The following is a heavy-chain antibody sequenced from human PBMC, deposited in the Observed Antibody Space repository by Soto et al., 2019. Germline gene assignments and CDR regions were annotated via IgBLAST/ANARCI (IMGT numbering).Heavy chain of an antibody. D-gene: IGHD2-15*01. CDR2: IKQDGSEK. CDR1: GFTFSSYW. CDR3: ARDSPYIGLRYYYYYGMDV. V-gene: IGHV3-7*01. J-gene: IGHJ6*04. Sequence: PGGSLRLSCAASGFTFSSYWMSWVRQAPGKGLEWVANIKQDGSEKYYVDSVKGRFTISRDNAKNSLYLQMNSLRAEDTAVYYCARDSPYIGLRYYYYYGMDVWCKGTTVTVST.